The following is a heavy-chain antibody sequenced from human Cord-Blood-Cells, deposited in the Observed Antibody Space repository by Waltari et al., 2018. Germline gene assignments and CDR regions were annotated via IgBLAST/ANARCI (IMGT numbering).Heavy chain of an antibody. CDR2: ISPILGIA. CDR3: ARGPAYCGGDCYSDY. Sequence: QVQLVQSGAEVTKPGSSVKVSCKAPGGTFRSYAISWVRPAPGQGLEWMGGISPILGIANYAQKFQGRVTITADESTSTAYMELSSLRSEDTAVYYCARGPAYCGGDCYSDYWGQGTLVTVSS. D-gene: IGHD2-21*02. V-gene: IGHV1-69*04. CDR1: GGTFRSYA. J-gene: IGHJ4*02.